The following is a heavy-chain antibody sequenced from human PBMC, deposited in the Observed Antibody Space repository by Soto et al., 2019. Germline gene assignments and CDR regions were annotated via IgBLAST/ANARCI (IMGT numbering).Heavy chain of an antibody. V-gene: IGHV4-4*07. CDR1: GASIRTYF. J-gene: IGHJ6*02. Sequence: QVQLQESGPGLVKPSETLSLTCTVSGASIRTYFWTWIRQSAVEGLEWLGRIDPSGTTTSNPSLKRRLTMSLDTSTNQFSLTLTSVTAADTAVYFCASLGRNYYNGMDVWGQGTTVIVSS. CDR2: IDPSGTT. CDR3: ASLGRNYYNGMDV.